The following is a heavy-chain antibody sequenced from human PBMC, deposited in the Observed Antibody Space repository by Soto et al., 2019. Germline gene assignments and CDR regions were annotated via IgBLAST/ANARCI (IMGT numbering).Heavy chain of an antibody. J-gene: IGHJ4*02. CDR3: ARGSFFYETSGYYPPDY. V-gene: IGHV3-21*01. CDR1: GFTFMSST. D-gene: IGHD3-22*01. Sequence: GGSLRLSCAASGFTFMSSTMNWVRQGPGTGLEWVAAISSSSSYIEYADSLKGRFTISRDNAKNSVQLQMRSLRAGDTAVYYCARGSFFYETSGYYPPDYWGQGTLVTVSS. CDR2: ISSSSSYI.